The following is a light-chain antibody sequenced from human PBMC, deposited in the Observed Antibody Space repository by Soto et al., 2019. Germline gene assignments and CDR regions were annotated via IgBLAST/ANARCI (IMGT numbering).Light chain of an antibody. V-gene: IGKV1-5*01. CDR3: QQYDRYWT. CDR1: QSISSW. J-gene: IGKJ1*01. Sequence: QMIPSPSTLSASVGDRVTITCRASQSISSWLAWYQQKPGKAPKLLIYDASSLESGVPSRFSGSGSGTEFTLTSSSLQPDDCATYYCQQYDRYWTFGQGTKVDIK. CDR2: DAS.